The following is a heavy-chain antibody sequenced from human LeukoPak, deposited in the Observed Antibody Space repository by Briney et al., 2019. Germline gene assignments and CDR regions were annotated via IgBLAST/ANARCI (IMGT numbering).Heavy chain of an antibody. CDR3: ARDSYYDILTGYPRYFDY. D-gene: IGHD3-9*01. CDR2: ISSSSSYI. J-gene: IGHJ4*02. Sequence: GGSLRLSCAASGFTFSSYSINWVRQAPGKGLEWVSSISSSSSYIYYADSVKGRFTISRDNAKNSLYLQMNSLRAEDTAVYYCARDSYYDILTGYPRYFDYWGQGTLVTVSS. V-gene: IGHV3-21*01. CDR1: GFTFSSYS.